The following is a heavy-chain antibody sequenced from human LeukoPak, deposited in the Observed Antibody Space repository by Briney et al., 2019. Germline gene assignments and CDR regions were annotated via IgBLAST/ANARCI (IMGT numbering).Heavy chain of an antibody. V-gene: IGHV1-69*06. CDR1: GGTFSSYA. CDR2: IIPIFGTA. D-gene: IGHD4-17*01. J-gene: IGHJ5*02. Sequence: SVKXSCKASGGTFSSYAISWVRQAPGQGLEWMGGIIPIFGTANYAQKFQGRVTITADKSTRTAYMELSSLRYEDTAVYYCARDLGXXGFDPWGQGTLVTVSS. CDR3: ARDLGXXGFDP.